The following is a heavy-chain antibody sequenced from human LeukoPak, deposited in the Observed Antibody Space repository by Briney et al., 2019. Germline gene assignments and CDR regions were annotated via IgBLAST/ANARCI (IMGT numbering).Heavy chain of an antibody. Sequence: SETLSLTCAVYGGSFSGYYWSWIRQPPGKGLEWIGEINHSGSTNYNPSLKSRVTISVDTSKNQFSLKLSSVTAADTAVYYCARVDYSIYYYYYGMDVWGQGTTVTVSS. CDR2: INHSGST. D-gene: IGHD2-15*01. CDR1: GGSFSGYY. CDR3: ARVDYSIYYYYYGMDV. V-gene: IGHV4-34*01. J-gene: IGHJ6*02.